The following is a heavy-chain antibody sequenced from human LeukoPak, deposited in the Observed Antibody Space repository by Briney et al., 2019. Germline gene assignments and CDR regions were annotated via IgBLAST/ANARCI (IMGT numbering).Heavy chain of an antibody. V-gene: IGHV4-59*08. CDR2: FYYSGGT. CDR3: ARHAYGEHFDY. Sequence: PSETLSLTCAVYGGSFSGYYWSWIRQPPGKGLEWIGYFYYSGGTNYNPSLKSRVTISVDTSKNQFSLKLSSVTAADTAVYYCARHAYGEHFDYWGQGTLVTVSS. CDR1: GGSFSGYY. J-gene: IGHJ4*02. D-gene: IGHD4-17*01.